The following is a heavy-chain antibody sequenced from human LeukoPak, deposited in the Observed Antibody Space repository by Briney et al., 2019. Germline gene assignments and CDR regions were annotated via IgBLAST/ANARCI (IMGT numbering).Heavy chain of an antibody. CDR1: GYTFTNYW. V-gene: IGHV5-51*01. Sequence: GESLKISCKGSGYTFTNYWIAWVRQMPGKGLEWMGMIYPGDSDSRYSPSFQGQVTFSADKSSSTAYLQGSSLKASDSAVYYCVRESGYSSGWYPYWGQGTLVTVSS. CDR2: IYPGDSDS. CDR3: VRESGYSSGWYPY. J-gene: IGHJ4*02. D-gene: IGHD6-19*01.